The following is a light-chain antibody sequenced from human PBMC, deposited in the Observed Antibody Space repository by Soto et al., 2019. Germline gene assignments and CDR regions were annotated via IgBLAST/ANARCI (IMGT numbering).Light chain of an antibody. J-gene: IGKJ2*01. V-gene: IGKV3-20*01. CDR2: GAS. Sequence: EIVLTQSPGTLSLSPGERATLSCRASQSVSSSYLAWYQQKPGQAPRLLIYGASSRATCIPDRFSGTGSGTDFTLTISRLEPEDFAVYYCQQYGSSLPRTFGQGTKLEI. CDR1: QSVSSSY. CDR3: QQYGSSLPRT.